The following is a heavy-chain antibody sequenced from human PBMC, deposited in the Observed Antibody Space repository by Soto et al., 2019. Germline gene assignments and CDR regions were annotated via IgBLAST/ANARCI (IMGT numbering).Heavy chain of an antibody. J-gene: IGHJ4*02. CDR2: ISYTGST. D-gene: IGHD7-27*01. Sequence: QVQLQESGPGLVKPSETLSLTCTVSGGSINNHYWSWIRQPPGKGLELIGYISYTGSTNYNPSLKGRVTISVDTSKNQFSLNLTSLTAADTAIYYCARSNWYSEYWGQGTLVTVSS. CDR1: GGSINNHY. V-gene: IGHV4-59*11. CDR3: ARSNWYSEY.